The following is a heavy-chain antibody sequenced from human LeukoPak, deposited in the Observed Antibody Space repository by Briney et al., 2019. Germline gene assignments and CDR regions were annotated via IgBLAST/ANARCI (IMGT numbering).Heavy chain of an antibody. D-gene: IGHD1-26*01. CDR3: ARATHNTGSYVSDY. V-gene: IGHV1-2*02. Sequence: ASVKVPCKASGYTFTDYYMHWVRQAPGQGLEWMGWIDPKSGGTNYAQKFKGRVTMTRDTSISAGYMELSGLRSDDTAVYYCARATHNTGSYVSDYWGQGTLVTVSS. CDR2: IDPKSGGT. J-gene: IGHJ4*02. CDR1: GYTFTDYY.